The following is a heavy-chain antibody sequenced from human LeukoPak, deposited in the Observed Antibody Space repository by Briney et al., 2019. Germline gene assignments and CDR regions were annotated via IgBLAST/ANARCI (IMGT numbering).Heavy chain of an antibody. V-gene: IGHV3-11*04. J-gene: IGHJ4*02. CDR3: ARDHRYYYDSSGLDY. Sequence: GGSLRLSCAASGFIFSDYYMSWIRQAPGKGLEWVSYIRFSGSTIYYADSVKGRSTISRDNAKNSVYLQMNSLRAEDTAAYYCARDHRYYYDSSGLDYWGQGTLVTVSS. CDR1: GFIFSDYY. CDR2: IRFSGSTI. D-gene: IGHD3-22*01.